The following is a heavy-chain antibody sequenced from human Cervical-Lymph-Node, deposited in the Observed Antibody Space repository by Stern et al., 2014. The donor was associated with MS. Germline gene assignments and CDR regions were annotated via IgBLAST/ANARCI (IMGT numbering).Heavy chain of an antibody. Sequence: QVQLVESGPGLVKPSQTLSLTCTVSGGSISSGGYYWSWIRQHPGKGLEWIGYIYYSGSTYYNPSLKSRVTISVDTSKNQFSLKLSSVTAADTAVYYCARGVRLHYYDSSGYPGEFDYWGQGTLVTVSS. CDR2: IYYSGST. CDR1: GGSISSGGYY. D-gene: IGHD3-22*01. CDR3: ARGVRLHYYDSSGYPGEFDY. J-gene: IGHJ4*02. V-gene: IGHV4-31*03.